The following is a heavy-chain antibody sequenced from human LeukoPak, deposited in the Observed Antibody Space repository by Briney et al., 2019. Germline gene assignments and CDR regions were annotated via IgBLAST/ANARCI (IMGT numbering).Heavy chain of an antibody. D-gene: IGHD6-19*01. CDR3: ARAVAGTDSRWDAFDI. V-gene: IGHV1-46*01. Sequence: ASVNVSCKASGYSFTSYYMHWVRQASGQGLERMGIINPSGGSTSYAQKFQGRVTMTRDTSTSTVYMELSSLRSEDTAVYYCARAVAGTDSRWDAFDIWGQGTMVTVSS. CDR2: INPSGGST. J-gene: IGHJ3*02. CDR1: GYSFTSYY.